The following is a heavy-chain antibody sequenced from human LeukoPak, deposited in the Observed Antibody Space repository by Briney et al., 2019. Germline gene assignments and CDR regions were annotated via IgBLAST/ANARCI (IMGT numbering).Heavy chain of an antibody. Sequence: ASVKVSCKASGYTFTSYGISWVRQAPGQGLEWMGWISAYNGNTNYAQKLQGRVTMTTDTSTSTAYMELRSLRSDDTAVYYCARAAKGQYHYDSSGYLYYFDYWGQGTLVTVSS. CDR3: ARAAKGQYHYDSSGYLYYFDY. D-gene: IGHD3-22*01. J-gene: IGHJ4*02. CDR2: ISAYNGNT. CDR1: GYTFTSYG. V-gene: IGHV1-18*01.